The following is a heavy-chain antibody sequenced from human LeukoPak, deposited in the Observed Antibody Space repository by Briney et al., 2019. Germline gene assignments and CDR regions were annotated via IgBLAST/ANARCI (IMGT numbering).Heavy chain of an antibody. Sequence: GGSLRLSCAASGFTFSSYSMNWVRQAPGKGLEWVSYISSSSSTIYYADSVKGRFTISRDNAKNSLYLQMNSLRAEDTAVYYCARDSYGSGRRIDDYWGQGTLVTISS. D-gene: IGHD3-10*01. CDR1: GFTFSSYS. CDR2: ISSSSSTI. CDR3: ARDSYGSGRRIDDY. J-gene: IGHJ4*02. V-gene: IGHV3-48*01.